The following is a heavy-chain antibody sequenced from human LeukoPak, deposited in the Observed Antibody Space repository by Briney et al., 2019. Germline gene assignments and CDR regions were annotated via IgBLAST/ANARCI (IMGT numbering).Heavy chain of an antibody. J-gene: IGHJ3*02. CDR1: GFTFSSYA. CDR2: ISSNGGST. V-gene: IGHV3-64*01. D-gene: IGHD3-22*01. Sequence: SGGSLRLSCAASGFTFSSYAMHWVRQAPGKGPEYVSAISSNGGSTYYANSVKGRFTISRDNSKNTLYLQMGSLRAEDMAVYYCARARTYYYDSSGYGDAFDIWGQGTMVTVSS. CDR3: ARARTYYYDSSGYGDAFDI.